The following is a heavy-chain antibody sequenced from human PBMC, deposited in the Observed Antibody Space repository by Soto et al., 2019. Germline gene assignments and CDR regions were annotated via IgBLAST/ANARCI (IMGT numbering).Heavy chain of an antibody. J-gene: IGHJ6*03. CDR2: INPSGGST. CDR1: GYTFTSYY. Sequence: ASVKVSCKASGYTFTSYYMHWVRQAPGQGLEWMGIINPSGGSTSYAQKFQGRVTMTRDTSTSTVYMELSSLRSEDTAVYYCARNGGPRFAFYYTDVWGKGTTVTVSS. V-gene: IGHV1-46*03. CDR3: ARNGGPRFAFYYTDV. D-gene: IGHD3-10*01.